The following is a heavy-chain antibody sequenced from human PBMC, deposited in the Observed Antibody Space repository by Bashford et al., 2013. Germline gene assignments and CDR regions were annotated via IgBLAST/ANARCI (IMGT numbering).Heavy chain of an antibody. CDR3: ARGHSSGWVFVYFDY. J-gene: IGHJ4*02. CDR1: VAPSAVLVTT. CDR2: IYSSGST. Sequence: SETLSSPALCLVAPSAVLVTTGVGSARHPGKGLEWIGYIYSSGSTFYNPSLKSRVIISLDKSKNHFSLTLNSVTAADTAVYFCARGHSSGWVFVYFDYWGRGTPVTVSS. D-gene: IGHD6-19*01. V-gene: IGHV4-31*03.